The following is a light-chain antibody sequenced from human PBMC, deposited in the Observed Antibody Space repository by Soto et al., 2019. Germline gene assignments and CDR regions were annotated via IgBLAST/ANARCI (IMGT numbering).Light chain of an antibody. J-gene: IGKJ2*03. CDR1: QSIRTY. CDR2: TAS. V-gene: IGKV1-39*01. CDR3: QQTYSTLNS. Sequence: DIQVTQSPSSLSASVGDRVTITCRASQSIRTYLNWYQHRPGKPPNLLIHTASTFQSGVSSRFSGSGSGTDFTLTISSLQPEDFATYYCQQTYSTLNSFGQGTKLEIK.